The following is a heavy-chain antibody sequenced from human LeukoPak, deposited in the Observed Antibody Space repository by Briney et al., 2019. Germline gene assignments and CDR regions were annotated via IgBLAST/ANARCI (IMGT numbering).Heavy chain of an antibody. CDR1: GGSISSTNW. J-gene: IGHJ4*02. Sequence: PSGTLSLTCGVSGGSISSTNWWTWVRQPPGEGLEWIGEVHLSGRTNYNPSLESRVTMSVDMSENHISLKLSSVTAADTAVYYCARDQVIAAAGFDYWGQGTLVTVSS. CDR3: ARDQVIAAAGFDY. D-gene: IGHD2-21*01. CDR2: VHLSGRT. V-gene: IGHV4-4*02.